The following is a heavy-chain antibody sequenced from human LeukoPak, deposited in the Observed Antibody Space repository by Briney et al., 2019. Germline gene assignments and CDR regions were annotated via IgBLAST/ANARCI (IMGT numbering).Heavy chain of an antibody. D-gene: IGHD4-11*01. CDR2: LYSGGNS. Sequence: GGSLRLSCAASEFTVSSYYMTWVRQAPGKGLEWVSVLYSGGNSYYADSVKGRVAISRDNSKNTVFLQMNSVRAEDTAVYYCARSYSNHLFGVHVWGQGTTVTVSS. V-gene: IGHV3-66*01. J-gene: IGHJ6*02. CDR3: ARSYSNHLFGVHV. CDR1: EFTVSSYY.